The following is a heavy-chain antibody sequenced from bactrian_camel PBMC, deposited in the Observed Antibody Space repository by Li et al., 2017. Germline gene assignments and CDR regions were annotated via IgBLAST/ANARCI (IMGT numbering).Heavy chain of an antibody. J-gene: IGHJ4*01. Sequence: DVQLVESGGGSVQAGGSLSLSCAVSGYKISTSCMGWFRQAPGKEREGVARIATGSGNTYYADSVKGRFTISQDNAKNTVYLQMNSLKIEDTAVYYCALGSSRQATMTARGKGTQVTVS. CDR2: IATGSGNT. D-gene: IGHD3*01. V-gene: IGHV3S40*01. CDR1: GYKISTSC.